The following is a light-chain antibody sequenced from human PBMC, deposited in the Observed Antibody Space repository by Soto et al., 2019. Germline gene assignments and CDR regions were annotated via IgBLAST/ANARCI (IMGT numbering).Light chain of an antibody. V-gene: IGLV2-14*01. J-gene: IGLJ1*01. CDR1: SSDVGTYNY. CDR3: SSYTSSSTLRV. Sequence: QSALTQPASVSGSPGQSITISCTGTSSDVGTYNYVSWYQQHSGKAPKLMIYEVSNRPSGVSNRFSGSKSGNTASLTISGPQAEDEADYYCSSYTSSSTLRVFGTGTKLTVL. CDR2: EVS.